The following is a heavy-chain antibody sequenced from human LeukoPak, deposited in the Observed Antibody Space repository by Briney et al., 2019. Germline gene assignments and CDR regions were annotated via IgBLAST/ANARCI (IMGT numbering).Heavy chain of an antibody. Sequence: GGSLRLSCAASRFSFSDYAMSWVRQAPGKGLEWVSAISGSGGSTYYADSVKGRFTISRDNSKNTLYLQMNSLRAEDTAVYYCAKAPYYDFWSGYPNWFDPWGQGTLVTVYS. V-gene: IGHV3-23*01. CDR2: ISGSGGST. CDR1: RFSFSDYA. D-gene: IGHD3-3*01. CDR3: AKAPYYDFWSGYPNWFDP. J-gene: IGHJ5*02.